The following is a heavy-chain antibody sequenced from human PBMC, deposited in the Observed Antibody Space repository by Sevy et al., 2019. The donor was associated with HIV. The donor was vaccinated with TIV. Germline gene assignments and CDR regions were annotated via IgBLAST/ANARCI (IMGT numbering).Heavy chain of an antibody. V-gene: IGHV3-30*18. Sequence: GGSLRLSCAASGFTFSDHGMHWVRQAPGKGLDWVAAISNDGNNRYYADSVKGRFTNSRDNSKNTQYLQMDSVRPEDTAVYYCAKEDYGGNLPNYFASWGQGTRVTGSS. D-gene: IGHD4-17*01. CDR2: ISNDGNNR. CDR3: AKEDYGGNLPNYFAS. J-gene: IGHJ4*02. CDR1: GFTFSDHG.